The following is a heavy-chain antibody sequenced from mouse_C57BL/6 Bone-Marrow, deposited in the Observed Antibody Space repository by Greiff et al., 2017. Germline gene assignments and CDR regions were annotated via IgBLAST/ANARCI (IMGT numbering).Heavy chain of an antibody. CDR2: IYPRSGNT. V-gene: IGHV1-81*01. CDR1: GYTFTSYG. Sequence: SGAELARPGASVKLSCKASGYTFTSYGISWVKQRTGQGLEWIGEIYPRSGNTYYNEKFKGKATLTADKSSSTAYMELRSLTSEDSAVYFCARRIPHYYGSSYWYFDVWGTGTTVTVSS. D-gene: IGHD1-1*01. CDR3: ARRIPHYYGSSYWYFDV. J-gene: IGHJ1*03.